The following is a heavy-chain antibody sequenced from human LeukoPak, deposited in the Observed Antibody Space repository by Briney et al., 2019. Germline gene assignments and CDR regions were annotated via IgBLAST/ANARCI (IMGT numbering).Heavy chain of an antibody. V-gene: IGHV1-8*01. CDR1: GYTFTSYD. CDR3: TRNFLGLNY. J-gene: IGHJ4*02. CDR2: MNPDSGNT. Sequence: ASVKVSCKASGYTFTSYDIYWVRQATGQGLEWMGRMNPDSGNTGYAQKFQGRVAMTRDTSINTAYMELSGLRSEDTAVYYCTRNFLGLNYWGQGTLVTASS. D-gene: IGHD1-26*01.